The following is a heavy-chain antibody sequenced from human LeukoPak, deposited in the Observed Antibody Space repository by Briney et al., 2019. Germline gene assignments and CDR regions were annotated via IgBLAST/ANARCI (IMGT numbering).Heavy chain of an antibody. V-gene: IGHV4-39*06. CDR2: IKHSGST. J-gene: IGHJ6*03. CDR1: GVSISSSSYY. Sequence: SETLSLTCTVSGVSISSSSYYWSWIRQRPGKGLEWDGEIKHSGSTNYNPSLKSRVTISGDTPKHPFPLTVSSVTAADTAVSYCAGAHPIWDYVWGSAYYYYMDVWGKGTTVTVSS. D-gene: IGHD3-16*01. CDR3: AGAHPIWDYVWGSAYYYYMDV.